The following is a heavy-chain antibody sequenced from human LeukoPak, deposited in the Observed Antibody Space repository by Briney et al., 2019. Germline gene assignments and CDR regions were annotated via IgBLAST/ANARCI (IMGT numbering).Heavy chain of an antibody. V-gene: IGHV4-59*01. Sequence: NPSETLSLTCTVSGGSISSYYWSWIRQPPGEGLEWIGYIYYSGSTNYNPSLKSRVTISVDTSKNQFSLKLSSVTAADTAVYYCARAYYYDSSGYYPAWGQGTLVTVSS. D-gene: IGHD3-22*01. CDR2: IYYSGST. CDR1: GGSISSYY. CDR3: ARAYYYDSSGYYPA. J-gene: IGHJ4*02.